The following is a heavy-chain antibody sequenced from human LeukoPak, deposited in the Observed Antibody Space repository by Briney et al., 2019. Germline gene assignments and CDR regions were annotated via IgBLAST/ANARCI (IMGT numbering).Heavy chain of an antibody. CDR1: GGSFSGYY. CDR3: ARGFSELRGREGFDY. J-gene: IGHJ4*02. Sequence: PSETLSLTCAVYGGSFSGYYWSWIRQPPGKGLEWIGEINHSGSTNYNPSLKSRVTISLDTSKNQFSLNLSSVTAADTAVYYCARGFSELRGREGFDYWGQGTLVTVSS. D-gene: IGHD1-26*01. CDR2: INHSGST. V-gene: IGHV4-34*01.